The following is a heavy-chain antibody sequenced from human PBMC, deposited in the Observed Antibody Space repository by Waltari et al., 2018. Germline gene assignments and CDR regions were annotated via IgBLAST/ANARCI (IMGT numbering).Heavy chain of an antibody. V-gene: IGHV1-3*01. CDR2: INAGNGNT. D-gene: IGHD3-3*01. Sequence: QVQLVQSGAEVKKPGASVKVSCKASGYTFPSYAMHWVRQAPGQRLEWMGWINAGNGNTKYSQKFQGRVTITRDTSASTAYMELSSLRSEDTAVYYCARSTREWLLYYYYGMDVWGQGTTVTVSS. CDR3: ARSTREWLLYYYYGMDV. J-gene: IGHJ6*02. CDR1: GYTFPSYA.